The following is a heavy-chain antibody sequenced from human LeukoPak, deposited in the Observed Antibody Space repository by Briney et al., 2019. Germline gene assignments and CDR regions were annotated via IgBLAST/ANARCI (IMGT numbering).Heavy chain of an antibody. J-gene: IGHJ4*02. CDR3: VREIPGMGALDY. V-gene: IGHV3-53*01. Sequence: GGSLRLSCAASGFTVSSNYMSWVRQAPGKGLEWVSVIYSGGSTYYADSVKGRFTISRDNSKNTLYLQMNSLRAEDTAVYYCVREIPGMGALDYWGQGTLVTVSS. D-gene: IGHD1-26*01. CDR2: IYSGGST. CDR1: GFTVSSNY.